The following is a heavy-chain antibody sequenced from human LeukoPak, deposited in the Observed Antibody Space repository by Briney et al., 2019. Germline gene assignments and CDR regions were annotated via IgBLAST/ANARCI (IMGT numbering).Heavy chain of an antibody. CDR1: GFTFNSYA. D-gene: IGHD1-14*01. J-gene: IGHJ4*02. CDR2: ITSSGGST. Sequence: GGSLRLSCAASGFTFNSYAMSWVRQAPGKGLEWVSIITSSGGSTNYADSVKGRFTISRDNSKNTLYLQMNSLKPDDTAVYYCATDVTGGAISFWGQGALVTVSS. CDR3: ATDVTGGAISF. V-gene: IGHV3-23*01.